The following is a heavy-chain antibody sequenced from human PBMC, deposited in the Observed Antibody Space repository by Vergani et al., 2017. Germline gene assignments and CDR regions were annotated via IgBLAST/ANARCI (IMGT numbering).Heavy chain of an antibody. J-gene: IGHJ6*02. D-gene: IGHD1-7*01. CDR2: INPNSGGT. CDR1: GYTFTGYY. CDR3: ARDLGTGTRNGMDV. Sequence: QVQLVQSGAEVKKPGASVKVSCKASGYTFTGYYMHWVRQAPGQGLEWMGWINPNSGGTNYAQKFQGWVTMTRETSISTAYMELSRLRSDDTAVYYCARDLGTGTRNGMDVWGQGTTVTVSS. V-gene: IGHV1-2*04.